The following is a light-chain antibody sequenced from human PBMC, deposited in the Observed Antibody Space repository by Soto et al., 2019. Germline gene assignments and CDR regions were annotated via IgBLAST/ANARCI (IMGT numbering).Light chain of an antibody. CDR2: DAS. J-gene: IGKJ4*02. Sequence: EIVMTQSPATLSVSPGERATLSCRASQSVNSNLAWYRQKPGQAPRLLISDASTRATGVPSRFSGSGSGTEFTLNISSMQSADSVIYYCQQYNFWPPLTFGGGTKVEIK. V-gene: IGKV3-15*01. CDR3: QQYNFWPPLT. CDR1: QSVNSN.